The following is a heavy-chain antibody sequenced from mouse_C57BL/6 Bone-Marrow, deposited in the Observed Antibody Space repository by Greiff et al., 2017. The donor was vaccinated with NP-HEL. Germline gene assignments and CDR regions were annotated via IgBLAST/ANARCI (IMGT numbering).Heavy chain of an antibody. J-gene: IGHJ4*01. CDR1: GFTFSDYG. CDR3: ARLYYYAMDY. CDR2: ISNLAYSI. V-gene: IGHV5-15*01. Sequence: EVQRVESGGGLVQPGGSLKLSCAASGFTFSDYGMAWVRPAPRKGPEWVAFISNLAYSIYYADTVTGRFTISRENAKNTLYLEMSSLRSEDTAMYYCARLYYYAMDYWGQGTSVTVSS.